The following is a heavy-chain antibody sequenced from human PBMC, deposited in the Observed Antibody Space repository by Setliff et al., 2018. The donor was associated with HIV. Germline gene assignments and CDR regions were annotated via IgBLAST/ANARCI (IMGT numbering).Heavy chain of an antibody. D-gene: IGHD3-22*01. CDR1: GGSISSYY. CDR3: GRQVPVPGVAVTPIDY. CDR2: IFYTGST. V-gene: IGHV4-59*08. Sequence: SETLSLTCTVSGGSISSYYWTWLRQFPGKGLEWIGFIFYTGSTTYNPSLNSRVTILVDTSKNQFSLKVTSVTAADTAVYYCGRQVPVPGVAVTPIDYWGQGTLVTVSS. J-gene: IGHJ4*02.